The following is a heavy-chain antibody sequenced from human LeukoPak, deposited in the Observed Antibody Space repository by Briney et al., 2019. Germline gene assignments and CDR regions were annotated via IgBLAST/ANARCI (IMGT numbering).Heavy chain of an antibody. CDR1: GFTFGDYA. V-gene: IGHV3-49*03. Sequence: GGSLRLSCTASGFTFGDYAMSGFRQAPGKGLEWVGFISSKAYGGTTEYAASVKGRFTISRDDSKNIAYLQMNSLKTEDTAVYYCTRAPDYGDYVFWYYFDYWGQGTLVTVSS. J-gene: IGHJ4*02. D-gene: IGHD4-17*01. CDR3: TRAPDYGDYVFWYYFDY. CDR2: ISSKAYGGTT.